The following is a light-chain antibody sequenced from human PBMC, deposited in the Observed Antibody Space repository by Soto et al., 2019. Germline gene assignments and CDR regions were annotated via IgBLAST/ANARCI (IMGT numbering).Light chain of an antibody. V-gene: IGKV3D-20*02. CDR3: QKRSNWPPIT. Sequence: EIVVTQSPGTLSLSPWERSTLSCGANQSVNTKYLAWYQQKPGQAPRLLISGVSSRATGIPARFSGSGFGTDFTLIISSLEPEDFAVYYCQKRSNWPPITVGKGTRLEIK. CDR2: GVS. CDR1: QSVNTKY. J-gene: IGKJ5*01.